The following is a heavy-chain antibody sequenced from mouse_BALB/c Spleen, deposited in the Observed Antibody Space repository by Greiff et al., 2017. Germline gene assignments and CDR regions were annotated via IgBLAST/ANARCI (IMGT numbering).Heavy chain of an antibody. CDR2: ISSGGSYT. CDR3: ARDYDYDPFAY. CDR1: GFTFSSYA. V-gene: IGHV5-9-4*01. Sequence: EVKLMESGGGLVKPGGSLKLSCAASGFTFSSYAMSWVRQSPEKRLEWVAEISSGGSYTYYPDTVTGRFTISRDNAKNTLYLEMSSLRSEDTAMYYCARDYDYDPFAYWGQGTLVTVSA. D-gene: IGHD2-4*01. J-gene: IGHJ3*01.